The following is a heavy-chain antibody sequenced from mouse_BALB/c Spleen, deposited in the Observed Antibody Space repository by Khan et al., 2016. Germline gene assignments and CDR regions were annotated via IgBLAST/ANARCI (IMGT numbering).Heavy chain of an antibody. J-gene: IGHJ2*01. D-gene: IGHD1-1*02. V-gene: IGHV9-4*02. CDR2: INTHSGVP. Sequence: QVQLQQSGPELKKPGETVRISCKASGYTFTTAGMQWVQKMPGKGLKWIGWINTHSGVPKYAEDFKGRFAFSLETSARTAYLQISNLKNEDTATYFCARSGNYFDYWGQGTTLTVSS. CDR3: ARSGNYFDY. CDR1: GYTFTTAG.